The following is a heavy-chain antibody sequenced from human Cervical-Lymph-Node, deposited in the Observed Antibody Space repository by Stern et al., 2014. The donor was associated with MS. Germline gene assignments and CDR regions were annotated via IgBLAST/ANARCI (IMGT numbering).Heavy chain of an antibody. CDR2: IYPDDSDA. Sequence: QLVQSGAEVRKPGESLKISCQTSGYNFDKYWIAWVRQMPGRGLEWMGIIYPDDSDARYNESLQGQVSISVDKFTTTAYLQWTSLEASDSAIYYCARRGTAAEIDYWGQGTLVTVSS. V-gene: IGHV5-51*01. CDR3: ARRGTAAEIDY. CDR1: GYNFDKYW. J-gene: IGHJ4*02. D-gene: IGHD6-13*01.